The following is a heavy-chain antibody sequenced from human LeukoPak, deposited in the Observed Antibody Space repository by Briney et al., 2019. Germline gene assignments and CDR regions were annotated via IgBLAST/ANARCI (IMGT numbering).Heavy chain of an antibody. CDR3: ARAVGVGHFLRFDP. Sequence: ASVKVSCKASGYTFTSYAMHWVRQAPGQRLEWMGWINAGNGNTKCSQEFQGRVTITRDTSASTAYMELSSLRSEDMAVYYCARAVGVGHFLRFDPWGQGTLVTVSS. CDR2: INAGNGNT. V-gene: IGHV1-3*03. D-gene: IGHD2-15*01. J-gene: IGHJ5*02. CDR1: GYTFTSYA.